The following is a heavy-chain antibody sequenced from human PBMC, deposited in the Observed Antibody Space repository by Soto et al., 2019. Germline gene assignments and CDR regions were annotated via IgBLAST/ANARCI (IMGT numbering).Heavy chain of an antibody. V-gene: IGHV3-73*01. CDR3: TRHLVXV. Sequence: PGGSLRLSCAASGFTFSASALHWVRQASGKGLEWIGRIRSKPNNYATAYAASVKGRFTISRDDSKNTAYLQMNSLKTEDTAVYYCTRHLVXVWGQGTTVTVSS. CDR1: GFTFSASA. J-gene: IGHJ6*02. CDR2: IRSKPNNYAT.